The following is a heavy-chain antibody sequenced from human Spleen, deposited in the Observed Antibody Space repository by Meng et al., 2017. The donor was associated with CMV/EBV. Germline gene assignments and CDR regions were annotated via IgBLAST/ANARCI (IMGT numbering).Heavy chain of an antibody. D-gene: IGHD2-8*01. CDR1: GFTVSSNY. CDR3: AIVLPLGI. CDR2: IHYDGAKS. Sequence: GESLKISCAASGFTVSSNYMNWVRQAPGKGLEWVASIHYDGAKSYSADSVKGRFTISRDNSKNTLYLEMHSLRVEDTAVYYCAIVLPLGIWGQGTMVTVSS. V-gene: IGHV3-30*02. J-gene: IGHJ3*02.